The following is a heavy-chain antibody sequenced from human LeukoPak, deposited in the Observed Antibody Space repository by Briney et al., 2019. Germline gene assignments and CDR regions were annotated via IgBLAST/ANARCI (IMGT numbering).Heavy chain of an antibody. CDR3: ARGWPYCGGDCWLDY. Sequence: PGGSLRLSCAASGFTFSSYGMSWVRQAPGKGLEWVSVIYSGGSTYYADSVKGRFTISRDNSKNTLFFQMNSLRAEDTAMYYCARGWPYCGGDCWLDYWGQGTLVTVSS. V-gene: IGHV3-53*01. CDR1: GFTFSSYG. D-gene: IGHD2-21*02. CDR2: IYSGGST. J-gene: IGHJ4*02.